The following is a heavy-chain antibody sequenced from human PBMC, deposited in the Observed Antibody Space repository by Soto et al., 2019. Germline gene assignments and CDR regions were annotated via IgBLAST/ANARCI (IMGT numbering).Heavy chain of an antibody. J-gene: IGHJ6*02. D-gene: IGHD6-6*01. Sequence: ASVKVSCKASGYTFTSYAMHWVRQAPGQRLEWMGWINAGNGNTKYSQKFQGRVTITRDTSASTAYMELSSLRSEDTAVYYCASTSSSSSSDRYYYYGMDVWRQRTTVTVSS. CDR1: GYTFTSYA. V-gene: IGHV1-3*01. CDR3: ASTSSSSSSDRYYYYGMDV. CDR2: INAGNGNT.